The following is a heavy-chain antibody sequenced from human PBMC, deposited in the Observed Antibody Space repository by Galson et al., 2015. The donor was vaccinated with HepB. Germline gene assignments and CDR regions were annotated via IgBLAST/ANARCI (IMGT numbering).Heavy chain of an antibody. CDR1: GFTFSSYA. CDR3: ARVGVVATIGKISPNYYYYGMDV. V-gene: IGHV3-30*04. J-gene: IGHJ6*02. CDR2: ISYDGSNK. Sequence: SLRLSCAASGFTFSSYAMHWVRQAPGKGLEWVAVISYDGSNKYYADSVKGRFTISRDNSKNTLYLQMNSLRAEDTAVYYCARVGVVATIGKISPNYYYYGMDVWGQGTTVTVSS. D-gene: IGHD5-12*01.